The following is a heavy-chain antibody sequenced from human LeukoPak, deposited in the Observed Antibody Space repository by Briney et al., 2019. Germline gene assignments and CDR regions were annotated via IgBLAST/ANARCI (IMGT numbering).Heavy chain of an antibody. CDR2: FDPEDSET. CDR3: ATNSYRRQQLDRIHFDY. Sequence: ASVKVSCKASGYTFTNYYIHWVRQAPRKGLEWMGGFDPEDSETIYAQKFQGRVTMTEDTSTDTAYMELSSLRSEDTAVYYCATNSYRRQQLDRIHFDYWGQGTLVTVSS. D-gene: IGHD6-13*01. J-gene: IGHJ4*02. CDR1: GYTFTNYY. V-gene: IGHV1-24*01.